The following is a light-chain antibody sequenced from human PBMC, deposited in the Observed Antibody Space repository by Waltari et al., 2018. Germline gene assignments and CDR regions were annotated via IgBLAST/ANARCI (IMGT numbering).Light chain of an antibody. Sequence: SYVLTQPPSVSVAPGKTASITCGGNNIESKSVHWYQTKPGQAPILVISYDSDRPSGIPERFSCSNSGNTATLTISRVEAGDEADYYCQVWDANTDPGVFGTGTEVTVL. V-gene: IGLV3-21*04. CDR2: YDS. J-gene: IGLJ1*01. CDR3: QVWDANTDPGV. CDR1: NIESKS.